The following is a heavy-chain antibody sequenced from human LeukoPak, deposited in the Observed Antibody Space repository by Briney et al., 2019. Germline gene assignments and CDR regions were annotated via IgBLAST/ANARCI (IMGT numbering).Heavy chain of an antibody. Sequence: ASVKVSCKASGYTFTSYGISWVRQAPGQGLEWMGWISAYNGNTNYAQKLQGRVTMTTDTSTSTAYMELRSLRSDDTAVYYCARRSRVYCSSTSCPYYYYMDVWGKGTTVTVSS. CDR3: ARRSRVYCSSTSCPYYYYMDV. V-gene: IGHV1-18*01. D-gene: IGHD2-2*01. CDR2: ISAYNGNT. J-gene: IGHJ6*03. CDR1: GYTFTSYG.